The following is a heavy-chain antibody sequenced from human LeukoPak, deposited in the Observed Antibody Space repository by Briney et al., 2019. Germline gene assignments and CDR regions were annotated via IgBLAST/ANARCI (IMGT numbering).Heavy chain of an antibody. J-gene: IGHJ6*02. D-gene: IGHD3-3*01. Sequence: GGSLRLSCAASGFTFSSYAMSWVRQAPGKGLEWVSLISGSGGTAYYTDSVKGRFTISRDNSKNTLYLQMNSLRAEDTAVYYCAKGPQVLEWLLSYGMDVWGQGTTVTVSS. CDR3: AKGPQVLEWLLSYGMDV. CDR2: ISGSGGTA. CDR1: GFTFSSYA. V-gene: IGHV3-23*01.